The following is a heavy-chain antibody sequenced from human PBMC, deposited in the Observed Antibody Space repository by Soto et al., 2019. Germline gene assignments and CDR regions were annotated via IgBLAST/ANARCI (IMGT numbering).Heavy chain of an antibody. D-gene: IGHD2-21*02. CDR2: ITHDGRNT. CDR3: ATPDDFTY. V-gene: IGHV3-30*04. CDR1: GFPFSNYA. Sequence: QVHLVESGGGVVQPGGSLRLSCAASGFPFSNYAMHWVRQAPGKGLEWVASITHDGRNTDYADSVKGRFTISGDDSKNTVYLQMSSLRPEDTAVYYCATPDDFTYWAQGTLVAVSS. J-gene: IGHJ4*02.